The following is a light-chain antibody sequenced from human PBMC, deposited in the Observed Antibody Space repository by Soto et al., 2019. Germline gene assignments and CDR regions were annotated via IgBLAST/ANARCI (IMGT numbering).Light chain of an antibody. J-gene: IGKJ1*01. CDR3: QRYNSYTWT. CDR2: KAS. V-gene: IGKV1-5*03. CDR1: QSINNW. Sequence: DIQMTQSPSTLSASVGDRVTITCRASQSINNWLAWYQQKPGKAPKLLIYKASSLQSGVPSRFSGSGSGTEFTLTISSLQPDDFATYYCQRYNSYTWTFGQGTKVEI.